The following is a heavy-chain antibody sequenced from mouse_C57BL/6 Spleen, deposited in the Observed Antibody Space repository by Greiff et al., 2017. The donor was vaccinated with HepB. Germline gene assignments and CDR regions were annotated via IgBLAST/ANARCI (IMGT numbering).Heavy chain of an antibody. CDR3: TRERETTGTGSYFGY. V-gene: IGHV1-59*01. J-gene: IGHJ2*01. CDR2: IDPSDSYT. D-gene: IGHD4-1*02. Sequence: QVQLQQPGAELVRPGTSVKLSCKASGYTFTSYWMHWVKQRPGQGLEWIGVIDPSDSYTNYNQKFKGKATLTVNTSSSTAYMQLSSQTSEDSAVYYCTRERETTGTGSYFGYWGQGTTLTVSS. CDR1: GYTFTSYW.